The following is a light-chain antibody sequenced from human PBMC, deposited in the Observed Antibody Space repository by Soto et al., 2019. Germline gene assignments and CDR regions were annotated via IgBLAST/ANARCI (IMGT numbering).Light chain of an antibody. V-gene: IGKV3-11*01. Sequence: SGLTHSPTALSFAPSERDTLSFRARQSVSSYLAWSQLKPGQAPRLLIYDASNRATGIPARFSGSGSGTDFTLTISSLEPEDFAVYYCKQGSNRPTFGKGTRLDI. CDR2: DAS. CDR1: QSVSSY. J-gene: IGKJ5*01. CDR3: KQGSNRPT.